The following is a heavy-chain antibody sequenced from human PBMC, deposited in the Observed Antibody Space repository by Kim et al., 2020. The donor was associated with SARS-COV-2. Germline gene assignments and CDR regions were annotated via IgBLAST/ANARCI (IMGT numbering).Heavy chain of an antibody. CDR3: AMNFRVTMVRGVPLFDY. Sequence: GGSLRLSCAASGFTFSSYAMHWVRQAPGKGLEWVAVISYDGSNKYYADSVKGRFTISRDNSKNTLYLQMNSLRAEDTAVYYCAMNFRVTMVRGVPLFDYWGQGTLVTVSS. J-gene: IGHJ4*02. V-gene: IGHV3-30-3*01. D-gene: IGHD3-10*01. CDR2: ISYDGSNK. CDR1: GFTFSSYA.